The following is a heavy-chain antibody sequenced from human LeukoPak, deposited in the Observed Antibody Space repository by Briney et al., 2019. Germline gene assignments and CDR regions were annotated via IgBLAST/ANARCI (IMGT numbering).Heavy chain of an antibody. CDR2: INPNSGGT. D-gene: IGHD6-13*01. CDR3: ARDEQQLAPFDY. J-gene: IGHJ4*02. Sequence: ASVKVSCKASGYTFTGYYMHWVRQAPGQGLEWMGWINPNSGGTNYAQKFQGRVTMTRDTSTSTAYMELSRLRSDDTAVYYCARDEQQLAPFDYWGQGTLVTVSS. CDR1: GYTFTGYY. V-gene: IGHV1-2*02.